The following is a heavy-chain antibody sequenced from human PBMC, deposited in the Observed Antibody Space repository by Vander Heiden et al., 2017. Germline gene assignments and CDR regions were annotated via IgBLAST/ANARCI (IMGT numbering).Heavy chain of an antibody. CDR1: GFTFSNYG. J-gene: IGHJ4*02. Sequence: VQLVESGGGVFQPGRSLRLSCTASGFTFSNYGRHWVRQAPGKGLGWVGVIWHDGSEQKYADSVRGRFTISRDNSRKTLHLQMNSLRPEDTAVYYCAGGYPSTKFDFWGQGTLVTVAS. CDR2: IWHDGSEQ. CDR3: AGGYPSTKFDF. D-gene: IGHD3-16*01. V-gene: IGHV3-33*03.